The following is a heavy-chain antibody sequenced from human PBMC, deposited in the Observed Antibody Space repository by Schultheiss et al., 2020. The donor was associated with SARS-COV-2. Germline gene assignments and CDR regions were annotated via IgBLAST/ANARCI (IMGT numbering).Heavy chain of an antibody. J-gene: IGHJ4*02. D-gene: IGHD5-24*01. Sequence: GGSLRLSCAASGFTFSSYGMHWVRQAPGKGLEWVAVISYDGSNKYYADSVKGRFTISRDNSKNTLYLQMNSLRAEDTAVYYCANSMATIPAWGQGTLVTVSS. CDR1: GFTFSSYG. CDR2: ISYDGSNK. CDR3: ANSMATIPA. V-gene: IGHV3-30*18.